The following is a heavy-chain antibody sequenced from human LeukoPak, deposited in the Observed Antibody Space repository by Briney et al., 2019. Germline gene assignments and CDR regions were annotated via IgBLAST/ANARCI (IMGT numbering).Heavy chain of an antibody. V-gene: IGHV3-21*01. Sequence: PGGSLRLSCAASGFTFNNYNMNWVRQAPGKGLEWVSSISTSSSYIYYADSVKGRFTISRDNAKNSLYLQMNSLRAEDTAVYYCARGKWQWAIWGQGTMVTVSS. CDR2: ISTSSSYI. D-gene: IGHD6-19*01. CDR3: ARGKWQWAI. J-gene: IGHJ3*02. CDR1: GFTFNNYN.